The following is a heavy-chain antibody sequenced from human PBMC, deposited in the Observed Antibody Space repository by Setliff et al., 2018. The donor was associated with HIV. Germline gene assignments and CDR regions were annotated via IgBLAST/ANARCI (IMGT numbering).Heavy chain of an antibody. Sequence: RASVKVSCKASGGAFSSYAINWVRQAPGQGLEWMGGIIPVFDTPNYAQKFQGRATITADESTSTSSMELSSLGSEDTAVYYCARVNGGNTPYYFDSWGQERWSPSPQ. CDR2: IIPVFDTP. V-gene: IGHV1-69*13. CDR3: ARVNGGNTPYYFDS. J-gene: IGHJ4*01. D-gene: IGHD2-15*01. CDR1: GGAFSSYA.